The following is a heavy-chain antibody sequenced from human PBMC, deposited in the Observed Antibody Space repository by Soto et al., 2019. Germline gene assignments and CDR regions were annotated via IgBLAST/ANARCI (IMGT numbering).Heavy chain of an antibody. D-gene: IGHD3-3*01. CDR1: GFTFSSYG. Sequence: GGSLRLSCAASGFTFSSYGMHWVRQAPGKGLEWVAVISYDGSNKYYADSVKGRFTISRDNSKNTLYLQMNSLRAEDTAVYYCAKDLGDFWSGYYYYYYYYMDVWGKGTTVTVSS. CDR2: ISYDGSNK. V-gene: IGHV3-30*18. J-gene: IGHJ6*03. CDR3: AKDLGDFWSGYYYYYYYYMDV.